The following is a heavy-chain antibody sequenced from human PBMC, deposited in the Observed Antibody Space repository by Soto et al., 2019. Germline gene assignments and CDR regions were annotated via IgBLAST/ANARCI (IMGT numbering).Heavy chain of an antibody. V-gene: IGHV1-69*06. Sequence: QVHLVQSGAEVKQLGSSVKVSCKASGGSFGNYAISWVRQAPGQGLEWMGGIITVFGTTNYARNFLGRVTITADKSTGTAYLELKSLRSEDTAVYFCARDYYDGSGSYSWYFDFWGRGTLVTVSS. CDR1: GGSFGNYA. CDR2: IITVFGTT. CDR3: ARDYYDGSGSYSWYFDF. J-gene: IGHJ2*01. D-gene: IGHD3-22*01.